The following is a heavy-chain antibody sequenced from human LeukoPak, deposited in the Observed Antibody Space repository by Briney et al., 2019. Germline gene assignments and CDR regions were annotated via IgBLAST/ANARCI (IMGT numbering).Heavy chain of an antibody. Sequence: SESLSLTCAASGCTFSSYDLSWIRQPPGKGLEWMGEINHSGSTNYNPSLKRRGTIIVDKTNNNSSLKLMSMTTADTTAEYYSGRFMACGIDDWGQGTMVTVSS. CDR1: GCTFSSYD. D-gene: IGHD3-16*01. J-gene: IGHJ4*01. CDR3: SGRFMACGIDD. V-gene: IGHV4-34*08. CDR2: INHSGST.